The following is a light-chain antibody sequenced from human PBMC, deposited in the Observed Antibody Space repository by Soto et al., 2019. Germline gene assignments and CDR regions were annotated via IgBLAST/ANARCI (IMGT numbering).Light chain of an antibody. CDR3: QQYNSYSYT. J-gene: IGKJ2*01. CDR2: KAS. Sequence: EIQMTQSPSTLSASVGDRVTITCRASQSVSSRLAWYQQKPGKAPKLLIYKASSLESGVPARFSGSGSGTEFTLTISSLQPDDFATYYCQQYNSYSYTFGPGTKLEIK. V-gene: IGKV1-5*03. CDR1: QSVSSR.